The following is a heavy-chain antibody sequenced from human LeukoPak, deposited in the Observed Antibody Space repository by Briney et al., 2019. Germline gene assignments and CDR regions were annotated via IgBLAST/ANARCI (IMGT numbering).Heavy chain of an antibody. J-gene: IGHJ3*02. CDR3: ARPAQQFYDFWSGPEDDAFDI. CDR1: GGSISSNY. D-gene: IGHD3-3*01. Sequence: SETLSLTCTVSGGSISSNYWSWIRQPPGKGLEWIGYIYYSGYTKYNPSLKSQFSISLDTSKNQFSLKLSSVTAADTAVYYCARPAQQFYDFWSGPEDDAFDIWGQGTMVTVST. CDR2: IYYSGYT. V-gene: IGHV4-59*08.